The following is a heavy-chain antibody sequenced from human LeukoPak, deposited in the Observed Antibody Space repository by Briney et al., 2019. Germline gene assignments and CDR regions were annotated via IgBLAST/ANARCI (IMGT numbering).Heavy chain of an antibody. CDR1: GFTFSSYA. D-gene: IGHD5-12*01. CDR3: AKDGEVATILY. J-gene: IGHJ4*02. V-gene: IGHV3-23*01. Sequence: GGTLRLSCAASGFTFSSYAMSWVRQAPGKGLEWVSAISGSGGSTYYADSVKGRFTISRDNSKNTLYLQMNSLRAEDTAVYYCAKDGEVATILYWGQGTLVTVSS. CDR2: ISGSGGST.